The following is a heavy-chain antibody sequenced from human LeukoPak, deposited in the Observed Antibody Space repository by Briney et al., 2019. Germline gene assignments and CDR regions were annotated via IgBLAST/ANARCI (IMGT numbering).Heavy chain of an antibody. CDR3: ARKYWFDP. CDR2: ISYDGSNR. CDR1: GFTFSSYG. Sequence: PGGSLRLSCAASGFTFSSYGMHWVRQAPGKGLEWVAVISYDGSNRYYADSVKGRFTISRDNSKNTLYLQMNSLRAEDTAVYYCARKYWFDPWGQGTLVTVSS. V-gene: IGHV3-30*03. J-gene: IGHJ5*02.